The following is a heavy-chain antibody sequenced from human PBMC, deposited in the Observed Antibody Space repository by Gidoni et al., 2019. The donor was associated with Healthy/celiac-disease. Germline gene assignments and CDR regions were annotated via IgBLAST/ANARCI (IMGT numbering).Heavy chain of an antibody. V-gene: IGHV3-33*01. Sequence: HVQLVESGGGVVQPGRSRRLSCAAAAFTFSSYGMHWVRQAPGKGLEWLVVIWYDGSNKYYADSVKGRFTISRDNSKNTLYLQMNSRRAEDTAVYYCARGLYYYDSSGEFDYWGQGTLVTVSS. CDR3: ARGLYYYDSSGEFDY. J-gene: IGHJ4*02. CDR1: AFTFSSYG. CDR2: IWYDGSNK. D-gene: IGHD3-22*01.